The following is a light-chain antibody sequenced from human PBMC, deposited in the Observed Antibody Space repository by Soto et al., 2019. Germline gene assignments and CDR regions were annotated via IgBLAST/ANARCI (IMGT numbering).Light chain of an antibody. CDR2: DVS. V-gene: IGLV2-8*01. J-gene: IGLJ1*01. CDR1: SSDIGGYNS. Sequence: QSVLTQSPSASGSPGQSVTISCTGTSSDIGGYNSVSWYQQHPGKAPKVMIYDVSKWPSGVPDRFSGSKSGNTASLTVSALLAEDEADYYCSSYTDRNNLVFGTGTKVTVL. CDR3: SSYTDRNNLV.